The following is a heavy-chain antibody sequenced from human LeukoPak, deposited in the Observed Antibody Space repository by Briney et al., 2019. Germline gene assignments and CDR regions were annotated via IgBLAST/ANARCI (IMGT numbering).Heavy chain of an antibody. V-gene: IGHV4-59*01. CDR2: IYYSGST. J-gene: IGHJ6*03. D-gene: IGHD4-23*01. CDR3: ARSHGGNSGRSEYYYYYYYMDV. Sequence: SETLSLTCTVSGGSISGYYWSWIRQPPGKGLEWIGYIYYSGSTNYNPSLKGRVTISVDTSKNQFSLKLSSVTAADTAVYYCARSHGGNSGRSEYYYYYYYMDVWGKGTTVTVSS. CDR1: GGSISGYY.